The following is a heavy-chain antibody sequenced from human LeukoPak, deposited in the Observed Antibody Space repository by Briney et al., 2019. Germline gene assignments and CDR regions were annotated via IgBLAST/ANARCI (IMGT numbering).Heavy chain of an antibody. CDR3: ARERWDERRFDY. J-gene: IGHJ4*02. V-gene: IGHV1-46*01. Sequence: GSSVKVSCKASGYTLTHYFIHWVRQAPAQGLEWMGRINPNDGDTMYAQKFQGRITMTRDTSTSTVSMELSSLRSEDTAVFYCARERWDERRFDYWGQGTLVIASS. CDR2: INPNDGDT. D-gene: IGHD1-26*01. CDR1: GYTLTHYF.